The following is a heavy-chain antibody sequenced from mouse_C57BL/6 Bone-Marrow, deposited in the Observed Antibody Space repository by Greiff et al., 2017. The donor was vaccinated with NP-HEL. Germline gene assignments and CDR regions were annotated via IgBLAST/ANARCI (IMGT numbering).Heavy chain of an antibody. CDR1: GYAFSSSW. V-gene: IGHV1-82*01. D-gene: IGHD1-2*01. CDR2: IYPGDGDT. Sequence: VQLQQSGPELVKPGASVKISCKASGYAFSSSWMNWVKQRPGKGLEWIGRIYPGDGDTNYNGKFKGKATLTADKSSSTAYMQLSSLTSEDSAVYFCAGGNYGFFAYWGQGTLVTVSA. CDR3: AGGNYGFFAY. J-gene: IGHJ3*01.